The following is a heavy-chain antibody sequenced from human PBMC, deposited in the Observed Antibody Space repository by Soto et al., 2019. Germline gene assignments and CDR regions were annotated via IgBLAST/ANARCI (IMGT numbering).Heavy chain of an antibody. Sequence: QVHLQESGPGLVKPSQTLSLNCTVSGGSVSSGDYYWTWISQHPGKGLEWIGYISYTGSTYYNPSLESRVTISVDTSRTHFSLRLTSVTAADTAVYYCATTGGYGTPGEYWGQGTLVTVSS. CDR2: ISYTGST. CDR3: ATTGGYGTPGEY. CDR1: GGSVSSGDYY. V-gene: IGHV4-31*03. D-gene: IGHD5-12*01. J-gene: IGHJ4*02.